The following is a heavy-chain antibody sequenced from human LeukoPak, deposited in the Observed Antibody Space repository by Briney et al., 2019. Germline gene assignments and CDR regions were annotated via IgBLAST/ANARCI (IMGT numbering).Heavy chain of an antibody. CDR3: ARDRAWNYFDY. CDR1: GFTFSRHG. Sequence: QPGRSLRLSCAPSGFTFSRHGMLWVRQAPGKGLEWVAIISNDGSRKYYAHSVEGRFTISRDNSKNTLYLQMDSLRAEDTAVYYCARDRAWNYFDYWGQGTLVTVSS. J-gene: IGHJ4*02. D-gene: IGHD3-3*01. V-gene: IGHV3-30*03. CDR2: ISNDGSRK.